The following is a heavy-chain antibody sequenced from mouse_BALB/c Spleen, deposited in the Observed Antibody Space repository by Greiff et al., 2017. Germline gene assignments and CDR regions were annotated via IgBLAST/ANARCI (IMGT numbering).Heavy chain of an antibody. V-gene: IGHV6-6*01. CDR3: TRGYYGHFDY. J-gene: IGHJ2*01. D-gene: IGHD1-2*01. CDR2: IRSKANNHAT. CDR1: GFTFSSYA. Sequence: EVKLVESGGGLVKPGGSLKLSCAASGFTFSSYAMSWVRQTPEKGLEWVAEIRSKANNHATYYAESVKGRFTISRDDSKSSVYLQMNSLRAEDTGIYYCTRGYYGHFDYWGQGTTLTVAS.